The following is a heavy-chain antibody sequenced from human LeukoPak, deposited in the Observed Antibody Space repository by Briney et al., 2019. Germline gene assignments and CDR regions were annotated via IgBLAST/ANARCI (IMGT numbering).Heavy chain of an antibody. CDR3: ARNFRHGLDI. CDR2: IKQDGSEK. V-gene: IGHV3-7*01. Sequence: GGSLRLSCAASGFTFSSYYLTWVRQAPGKGLEWVANIKQDGSEKYYVDSVKGRFTISRDNAEDSLFLQMNSLRAEDTSMYYCARNFRHGLDIWGQGTMVTVSS. CDR1: GFTFSSYY. J-gene: IGHJ3*02.